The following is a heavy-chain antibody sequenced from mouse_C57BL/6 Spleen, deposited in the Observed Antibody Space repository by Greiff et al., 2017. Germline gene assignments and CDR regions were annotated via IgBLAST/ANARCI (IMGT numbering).Heavy chain of an antibody. CDR1: GYTFTDYY. Sequence: QVQLKESGAELVRPGASVKLSCKASGYTFTDYYINWVKQRPGQGLEWIARIYPGSGNTYYNEKFKGKATLTAEKSSSTAYMQLSSLTSEDSAVYFCARGGYYSNYWYYYAMDYWGQGTSVTVSS. V-gene: IGHV1-76*01. D-gene: IGHD2-5*01. CDR2: IYPGSGNT. J-gene: IGHJ4*01. CDR3: ARGGYYSNYWYYYAMDY.